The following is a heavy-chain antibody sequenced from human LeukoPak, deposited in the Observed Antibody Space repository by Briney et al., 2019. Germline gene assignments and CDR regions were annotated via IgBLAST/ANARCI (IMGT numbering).Heavy chain of an antibody. CDR1: GFTFSSYS. D-gene: IGHD3-16*02. Sequence: PGGSLRLSCAASGFTFSSYSMNWVRQAPGKGLEWVSSISSSSSYIYYADSVKGRFTISRDNAKNSLYLQMYSLRAEDTAVYYCARSLSDYVWESYRETDYWGQGTLVTVSS. CDR2: ISSSSSYI. V-gene: IGHV3-21*01. J-gene: IGHJ4*02. CDR3: ARSLSDYVWESYRETDY.